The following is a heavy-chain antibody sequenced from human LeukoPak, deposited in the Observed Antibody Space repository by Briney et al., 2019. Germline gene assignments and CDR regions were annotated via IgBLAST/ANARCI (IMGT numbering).Heavy chain of an antibody. Sequence: GGSLRLSCAASGFTFSSYWMSWVRQAPGKGLEWVSAISGSGGSTYYADSVKGRFIISRDNSKNTLYLQMNSLRAEDTAVYYCATGRGIAAWVTFDYWGQGTLVNVSS. CDR1: GFTFSSYW. V-gene: IGHV3-23*01. CDR3: ATGRGIAAWVTFDY. CDR2: ISGSGGST. D-gene: IGHD6-13*01. J-gene: IGHJ4*02.